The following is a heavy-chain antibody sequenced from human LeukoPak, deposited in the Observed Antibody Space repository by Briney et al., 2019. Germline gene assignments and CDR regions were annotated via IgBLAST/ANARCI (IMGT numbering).Heavy chain of an antibody. CDR1: GYTFTSHF. Sequence: ASVKVSCKASGYTFTSHFMHWVRQATGQGLEWMGWMNPNSGNTGYAQKFQGRVTMTRNTSISTAYMELSSLRSEDTAVYYCARPRYCSSTSCFGWFDPWGQGTLVTVSS. D-gene: IGHD2-2*01. V-gene: IGHV1-8*02. CDR3: ARPRYCSSTSCFGWFDP. J-gene: IGHJ5*02. CDR2: MNPNSGNT.